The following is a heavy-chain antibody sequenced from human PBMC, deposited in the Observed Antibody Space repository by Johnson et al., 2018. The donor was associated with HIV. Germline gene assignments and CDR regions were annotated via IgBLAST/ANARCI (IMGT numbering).Heavy chain of an antibody. Sequence: VQLVESGGGVVRPGGSLRLSCAASGFTFDDYGMSWVRQAPGKGLEWVSGINWNGGNTGYADSIKGRFAISRDNSKNSLYLQMSSLRAEDTAVYYCARATVESAFDIWGQGTMVTVSS. V-gene: IGHV3-20*04. J-gene: IGHJ3*02. CDR1: GFTFDDYG. CDR2: INWNGGNT. CDR3: ARATVESAFDI. D-gene: IGHD4-23*01.